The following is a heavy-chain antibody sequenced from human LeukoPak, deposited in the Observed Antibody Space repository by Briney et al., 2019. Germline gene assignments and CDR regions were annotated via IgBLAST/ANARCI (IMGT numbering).Heavy chain of an antibody. D-gene: IGHD2-2*01. V-gene: IGHV3-74*01. CDR2: INSDASDT. CDR3: ARICSSTDCLIPD. Sequence: PGGSLRLSCAASGFTFSRHWMHWVRQAPGKGLVWIARINSDASDTNYADFVKGRFTTSRDNAKNTVYLQINSLRDEDTAVYYCARICSSTDCLIPDWGQGTLVTVSS. J-gene: IGHJ4*02. CDR1: GFTFSRHW.